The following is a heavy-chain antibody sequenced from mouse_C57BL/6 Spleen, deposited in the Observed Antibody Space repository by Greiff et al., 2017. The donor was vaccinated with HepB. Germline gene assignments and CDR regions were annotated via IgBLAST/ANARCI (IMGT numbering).Heavy chain of an antibody. CDR2: IWSGGST. CDR3: ARNHGTSGNYFDY. D-gene: IGHD4-1*01. Sequence: VQGVESGPGLVQPSQSLSITCTVSGFSLTSYGVHWVRQSPGKGLEWLGVIWSGGSTDYNAAFISRLSISKDNSKSQVFFKMNSLQADDTAIYYCARNHGTSGNYFDYWGQGTTLTVSS. V-gene: IGHV2-2*01. CDR1: GFSLTSYG. J-gene: IGHJ2*01.